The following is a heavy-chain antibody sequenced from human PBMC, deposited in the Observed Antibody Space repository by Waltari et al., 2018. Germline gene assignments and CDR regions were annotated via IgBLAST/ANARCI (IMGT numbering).Heavy chain of an antibody. V-gene: IGHV4-39*01. D-gene: IGHD3-22*01. Sequence: QLQLQESGPGLVKPSETLSLTCTVSGGSMNGYYWGWIRQSPGKGLACIGSVFYTGTTYYKPSLKSRLTRSIDTSKNQCSLRLASVTAADTAVYYCARHNSGYYTPHDYWGQGTQVTVSS. CDR1: GGSMNGYY. CDR3: ARHNSGYYTPHDY. J-gene: IGHJ4*02. CDR2: VFYTGTT.